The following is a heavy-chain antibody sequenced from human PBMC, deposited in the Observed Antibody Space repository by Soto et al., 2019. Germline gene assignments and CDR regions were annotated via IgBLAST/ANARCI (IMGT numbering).Heavy chain of an antibody. CDR3: TRAAWFPYLSFY. J-gene: IGHJ4*02. CDR2: ISSSGSTA. CDR1: GFTFSRFE. Sequence: LRLSCSASGFTFSRFELHWVRQAPGKGLEWISYISSSGSTAYYASSVEGRFTISRDNANNSVYLQMDSLRAEDTALYYCTRAAWFPYLSFYWGQGALVTVSS. D-gene: IGHD3-10*01. V-gene: IGHV3-48*03.